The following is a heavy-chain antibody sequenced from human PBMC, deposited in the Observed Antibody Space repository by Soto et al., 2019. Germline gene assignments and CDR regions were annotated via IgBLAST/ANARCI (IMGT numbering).Heavy chain of an antibody. CDR1: GFTFSSYW. Sequence: PGGSLRLSCAASGFTFSSYWMHWVRQAPGKGLVWVSRINSDGSSTSYADSVKGRFTISRDNAKNTLYLQMNSLRSEDTAVYYCARGYYGFWSGYQTQNYYYYGMDVWGQGTTVTVSS. CDR3: ARGYYGFWSGYQTQNYYYYGMDV. CDR2: INSDGSST. J-gene: IGHJ6*02. V-gene: IGHV3-74*01. D-gene: IGHD3-3*01.